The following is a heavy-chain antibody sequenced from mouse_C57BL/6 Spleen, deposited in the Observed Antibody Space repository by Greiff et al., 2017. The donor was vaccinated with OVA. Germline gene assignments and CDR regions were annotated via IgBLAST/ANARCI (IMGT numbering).Heavy chain of an antibody. V-gene: IGHV5-9-1*02. CDR2: ISSGGDYI. J-gene: IGHJ2*01. CDR1: GFTFSSYA. D-gene: IGHD2-2*01. Sequence: EVHLVESGEGLVKPGGSLKLSCAASGFTFSSYAMSWVRQTPEKRLEWVAYISSGGDYIYYADTVKGRFTISRDNARNTLYLQMSSLKSEDTAMYYCTREGYDGYFDYWGQGTTLTVSS. CDR3: TREGYDGYFDY.